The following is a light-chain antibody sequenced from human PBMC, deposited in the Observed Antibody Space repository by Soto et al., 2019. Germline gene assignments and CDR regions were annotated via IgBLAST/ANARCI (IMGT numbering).Light chain of an antibody. Sequence: QSVLTQPASGTGVAGQAITISCTRTSSDVGGYNYVSWYQQHPGKAPKLMIYDVSNRPSGVSNRFSGSKSGNTASLTISGLQAEDEADYYCSSYTSSSTNVFGTGTKVTVL. CDR2: DVS. V-gene: IGLV2-14*01. CDR1: SSDVGGYNY. CDR3: SSYTSSSTNV. J-gene: IGLJ1*01.